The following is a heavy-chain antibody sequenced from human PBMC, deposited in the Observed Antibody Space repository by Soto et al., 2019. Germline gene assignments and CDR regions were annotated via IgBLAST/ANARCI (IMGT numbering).Heavy chain of an antibody. CDR2: IYYSGST. D-gene: IGHD4-17*01. CDR1: GGSISSYY. V-gene: IGHV4-59*08. CDR3: ARNYGGNVDY. J-gene: IGHJ4*02. Sequence: SETLSLTCTVSGGSISSYYWSWIRQPPGKGLEWIGYIYYSGSTNYNPSLKSRVTISVDTSKNQFSLKLSSVTAADTAVYYCARNYGGNVDYWGQGTLVTVS.